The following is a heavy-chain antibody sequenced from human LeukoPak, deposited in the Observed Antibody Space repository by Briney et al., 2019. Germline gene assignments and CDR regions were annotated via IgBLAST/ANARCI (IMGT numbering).Heavy chain of an antibody. D-gene: IGHD5-18*01. CDR1: GNSMTSGYS. J-gene: IGHJ4*02. Sequence: PSETLSLTCSVSGNSMTSGYSWGWIRQPPGKGLEWIGSIYYSGSTYYNPSLKSRVTISVDSSKNQFSLKLSSVTAADTAVYYCARWDTAMVRFDYWGQGTLVTVSS. CDR2: IYYSGST. CDR3: ARWDTAMVRFDY. V-gene: IGHV4-38-2*02.